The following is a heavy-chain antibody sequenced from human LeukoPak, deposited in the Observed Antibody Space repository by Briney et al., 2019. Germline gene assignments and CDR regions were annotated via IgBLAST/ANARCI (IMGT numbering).Heavy chain of an antibody. Sequence: GGSLRLSCAASGFTFSSYGMHWVRQAPGKGPEWVAVISYDGSNKYYADSVKGRFTISRDNSKNTLYLQMNSLRAEDTAVYYCARDRDIVATVFDYWGQGTLVTVSS. J-gene: IGHJ4*02. CDR2: ISYDGSNK. CDR1: GFTFSSYG. D-gene: IGHD5-12*01. CDR3: ARDRDIVATVFDY. V-gene: IGHV3-30*03.